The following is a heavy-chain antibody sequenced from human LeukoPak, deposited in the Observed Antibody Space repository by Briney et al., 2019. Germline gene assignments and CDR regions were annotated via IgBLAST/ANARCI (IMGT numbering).Heavy chain of an antibody. CDR3: AKDLAGGGDG. CDR2: ISVSGDST. CDR1: EFTFSTYA. Sequence: HPGRSLRLSWAASEFTFSTYAMSSVRQPPGNWLELVSAISVSGDSTYYADSVRGRFTISRDNSKNPLYLQMNSLRAEDTAVYYCAKDLAGGGDGWGQGTLVTVSS. J-gene: IGHJ4*02. V-gene: IGHV3-23*01. D-gene: IGHD2-21*02.